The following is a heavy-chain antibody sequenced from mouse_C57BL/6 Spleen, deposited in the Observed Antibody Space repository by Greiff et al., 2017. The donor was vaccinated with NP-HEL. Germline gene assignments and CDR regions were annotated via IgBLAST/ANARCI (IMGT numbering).Heavy chain of an antibody. D-gene: IGHD3-3*01. J-gene: IGHJ4*01. CDR1: GYTFTDYY. Sequence: EVQLQQSGPELVKPGASVKISCKASGYTFTDYYMNWVKQSHGKSLEWIGDINPNNGGTSYNQKFKGKATLTVDKSSSTAYMELRSLTSEDSAVYYCARRPGRYYAMDYWGQGTSVTVSS. CDR3: ARRPGRYYAMDY. CDR2: INPNNGGT. V-gene: IGHV1-26*01.